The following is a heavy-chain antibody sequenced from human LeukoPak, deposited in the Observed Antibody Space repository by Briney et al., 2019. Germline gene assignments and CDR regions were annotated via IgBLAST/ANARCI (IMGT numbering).Heavy chain of an antibody. CDR1: GFTFSSYA. D-gene: IGHD6-13*01. V-gene: IGHV3-23*01. CDR3: AKGYLAAGTFDY. Sequence: GGSLRLSCAASGFTFSSYAMSWVRQAPGKGLEWVSAISDSGGSTYYADSVKGRFTISRDNSKNTLYLQMNSLRAEDTAVYYCAKGYLAAGTFDYWGQGTLVTVSS. J-gene: IGHJ4*02. CDR2: ISDSGGST.